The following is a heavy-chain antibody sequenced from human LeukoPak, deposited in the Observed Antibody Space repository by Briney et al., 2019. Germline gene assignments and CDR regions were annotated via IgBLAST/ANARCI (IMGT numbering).Heavy chain of an antibody. CDR1: GFTLSSYW. J-gene: IGHJ4*02. D-gene: IGHD6-13*01. Sequence: GGSLRLSCAASGFTLSSYWMHWVRQAPGKGLVWVSRINSDGSSTGYADSVKGRFTISRDNAKNTLYLQMNSLRAEDTAVYYCARGGETSNWYPGYFDYWGQGALVTVSS. CDR2: INSDGSST. CDR3: ARGGETSNWYPGYFDY. V-gene: IGHV3-74*01.